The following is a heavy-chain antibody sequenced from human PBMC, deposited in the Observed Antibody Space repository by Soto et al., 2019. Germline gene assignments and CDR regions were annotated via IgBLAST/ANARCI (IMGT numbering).Heavy chain of an antibody. Sequence: QVHLVESGGGVVQPGGSLRLSCVASGFTFSRYAMHWVRQAPGQGLEWVAVISRDGSSKYYGDSVKGRFTVSRDNSNNTLYLSMTSLRPDDTAVFYCARSRNGAFPDSINFWGQGTLVTVSS. J-gene: IGHJ4*02. D-gene: IGHD2-8*01. CDR3: ARSRNGAFPDSINF. CDR2: ISRDGSSK. CDR1: GFTFSRYA. V-gene: IGHV3-30-3*01.